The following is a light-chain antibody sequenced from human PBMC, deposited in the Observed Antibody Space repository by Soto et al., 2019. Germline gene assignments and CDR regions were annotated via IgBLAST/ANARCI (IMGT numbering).Light chain of an antibody. Sequence: EIVLTQSPGTLSLSPGEIATLSFSASQSVSSSYLAWYQQKPGQAPRLLIYGASSRPTGIPDRFSGSGSGTDFTLTISRLEPEDFAVYYCQQYGSSSTFGQGTRLENK. J-gene: IGKJ5*01. CDR2: GAS. CDR1: QSVSSSY. V-gene: IGKV3-20*01. CDR3: QQYGSSST.